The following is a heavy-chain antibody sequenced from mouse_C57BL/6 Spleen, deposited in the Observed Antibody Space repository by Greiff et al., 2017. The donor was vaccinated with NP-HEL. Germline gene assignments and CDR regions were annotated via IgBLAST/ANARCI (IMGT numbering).Heavy chain of an antibody. J-gene: IGHJ4*01. CDR1: GYTFTDYY. D-gene: IGHD2-4*01. CDR2: INPNNGGT. CDR3: AAIYYDYDERVVYAMDY. V-gene: IGHV1-26*01. Sequence: EVQLQQSGPELVKPGASVKISCKASGYTFTDYYMNWVKQSHGKSLEWIGDINPNNGGTSYNQKFKGKATLTVDKSSSTAYMELRSLTSEDSAVYYCAAIYYDYDERVVYAMDYWGQGTSVTVSS.